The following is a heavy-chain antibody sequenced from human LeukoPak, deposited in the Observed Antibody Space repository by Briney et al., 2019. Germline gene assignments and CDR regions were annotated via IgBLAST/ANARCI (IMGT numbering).Heavy chain of an antibody. V-gene: IGHV4-34*01. D-gene: IGHD1-26*01. CDR3: PRASKRRAYFDY. CDR1: GGSFSGYY. Sequence: SETLSLTCAVYGGSFSGYYWSWIRQPPGKGLEWIGEINHSGSTNYNPSLKSRVTISVDTSKNQFSLKLSSVTAADTAVYYCPRASKRRAYFDYWAREPWSPSPQ. J-gene: IGHJ4*02. CDR2: INHSGST.